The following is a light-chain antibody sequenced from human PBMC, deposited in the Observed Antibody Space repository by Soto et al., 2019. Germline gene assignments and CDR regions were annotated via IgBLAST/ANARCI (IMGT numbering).Light chain of an antibody. CDR2: GAS. CDR3: QQYDNWPIT. Sequence: EIVLTQSPGTLSLSPGDEATLSCKASQAVTSNLAWYQQKPGQAPRLLISGASTRATGLPARFSGSGSGTEFTLIISSLQSEDSAVYYCQQYDNWPITFGQGTRLEIK. V-gene: IGKV3-15*01. J-gene: IGKJ5*01. CDR1: QAVTSN.